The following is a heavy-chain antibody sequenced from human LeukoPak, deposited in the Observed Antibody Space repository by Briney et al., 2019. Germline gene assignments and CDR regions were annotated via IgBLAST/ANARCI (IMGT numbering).Heavy chain of an antibody. CDR1: GFTFSDYY. Sequence: PGGSLRLSCAASGFTFSDYYMSWIRQAPGKGLEWVSCISSSGSTIYYADSVKGRFTISSDNAKNSLFLQMNSLRADDTAVYYCARDHNYNFDFWGQGTLVTVSS. J-gene: IGHJ4*02. D-gene: IGHD1-1*01. CDR2: ISSSGSTI. V-gene: IGHV3-11*04. CDR3: ARDHNYNFDF.